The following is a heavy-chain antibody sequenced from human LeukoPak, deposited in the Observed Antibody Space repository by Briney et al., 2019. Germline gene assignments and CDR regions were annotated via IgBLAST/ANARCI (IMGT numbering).Heavy chain of an antibody. D-gene: IGHD6-13*01. CDR3: AKMDGVDSSSWYSASDY. CDR2: LSGSGGST. J-gene: IGHJ4*02. V-gene: IGHV3-23*01. CDR1: VYTLSRYT. Sequence: GGSLRLSCADSVYTLSRYTMSWVRPAPGKGGGCVSDLSGSGGSTYDADSVNGRFTISRDNSKNTLYLQMNSLRAEDTAVYYCAKMDGVDSSSWYSASDYWGQGTLVTVSS.